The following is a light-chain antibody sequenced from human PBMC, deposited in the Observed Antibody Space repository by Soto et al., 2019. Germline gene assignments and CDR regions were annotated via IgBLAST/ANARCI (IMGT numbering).Light chain of an antibody. CDR3: QSYDSSLSEVV. V-gene: IGLV1-40*01. J-gene: IGLJ2*01. CDR2: GNS. Sequence: QLVLTQPPSVSGAPGQRVTISCTGSSSNIGAGYDVHWYQQLPGTAPKLLIYGNSNRPSGVPDRFSGSKSGTSASLAITGLQAEDEADYYCQSYDSSLSEVVFGGGTKVIVL. CDR1: SSNIGAGYD.